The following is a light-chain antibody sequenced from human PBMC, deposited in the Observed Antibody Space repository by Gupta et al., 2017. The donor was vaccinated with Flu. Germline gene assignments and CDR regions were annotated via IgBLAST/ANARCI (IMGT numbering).Light chain of an antibody. J-gene: IGKJ1*01. CDR2: DAS. CDR3: QQRSTGPGA. CDR1: QSVSNV. V-gene: IGKV3-11*01. Sequence: PATLSLPPGERATLFCRASQSVSNVVAWYQQKPGQAPRLRIYDASKRATGIPARFSGSGSGTDFTRTISSLEPEDFGVDYCQQRSTGPGAFAQGTKVEIK.